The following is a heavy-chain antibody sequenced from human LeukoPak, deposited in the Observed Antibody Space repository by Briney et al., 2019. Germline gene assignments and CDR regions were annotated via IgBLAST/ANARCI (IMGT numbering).Heavy chain of an antibody. J-gene: IGHJ4*02. D-gene: IGHD4-23*01. CDR1: GFAFSPYS. Sequence: PGGSLRLSCTASGFAFSPYSMNWVRQAPGKGLAWLSYITGNSATINYVDSVKGRFTVSRDNAKNSLFLQMNSLRVEDTAVYYCAKYFYYGGNSPDYWGQGTLVTVSS. CDR2: ITGNSATI. CDR3: AKYFYYGGNSPDY. V-gene: IGHV3-48*01.